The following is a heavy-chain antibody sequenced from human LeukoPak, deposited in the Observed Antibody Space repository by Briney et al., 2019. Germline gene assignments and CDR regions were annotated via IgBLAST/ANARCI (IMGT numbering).Heavy chain of an antibody. CDR1: GYTFTSYY. Sequence: AASVKVSCKASGYTFTSYYMHWVRQAPGKGLEWMGGFDPEDGETIYAQKFQGRVTMTRDTSISTAYMELSRLRSDDTAMYYCARSSGWKYNIDYWGQGTLVTVSS. V-gene: IGHV1-2*02. CDR3: ARSSGWKYNIDY. J-gene: IGHJ4*02. CDR2: FDPEDGET. D-gene: IGHD6-19*01.